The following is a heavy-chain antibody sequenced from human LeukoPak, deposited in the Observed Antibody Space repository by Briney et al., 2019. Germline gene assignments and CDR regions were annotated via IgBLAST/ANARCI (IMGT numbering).Heavy chain of an antibody. CDR1: GGSISSYY. D-gene: IGHD5-12*01. V-gene: IGHV4-59*01. Sequence: PSETLSLTCTVSGGSISSYYWSWIRQPPGKGLEWIGYIYYSGSTNYNPSLKSRVTISVDTSKNQFSLKLSSVTAADTAVYYCARIRYSGYESNWFDPRGQGTLVTVSS. CDR2: IYYSGST. J-gene: IGHJ5*02. CDR3: ARIRYSGYESNWFDP.